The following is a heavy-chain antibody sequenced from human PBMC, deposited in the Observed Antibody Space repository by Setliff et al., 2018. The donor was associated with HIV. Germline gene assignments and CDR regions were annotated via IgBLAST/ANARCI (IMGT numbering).Heavy chain of an antibody. CDR2: IYHTGAT. D-gene: IGHD4-17*01. Sequence: SETLSLTCTVSGGSISSDDHYWSWIRQPPGKGLEWIGYIYHTGATYYKSSLESRLTISVDTSKNQISLRLSSVTAADTAMYYCVRDDYGYNGKGFDYWGPGTLVTVSS. J-gene: IGHJ4*02. CDR1: GGSISSDDHY. CDR3: VRDDYGYNGKGFDY. V-gene: IGHV4-30-4*01.